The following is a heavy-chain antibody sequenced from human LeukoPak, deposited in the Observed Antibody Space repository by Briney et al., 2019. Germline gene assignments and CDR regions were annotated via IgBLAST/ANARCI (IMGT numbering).Heavy chain of an antibody. CDR2: INPNSGGT. V-gene: IGHV1-2*02. CDR3: ATLYSSSSGEGSY. Sequence: ASVKVSCKASGYTFTGYYMHWVRQAPGQGLEWMGWINPNSGGTNYAQKFQGRVTMTRDTSISTAYMELSRLRSDDTAVYYCATLYSSSSGEGSYWGQGTLVTVSS. J-gene: IGHJ4*02. D-gene: IGHD6-6*01. CDR1: GYTFTGYY.